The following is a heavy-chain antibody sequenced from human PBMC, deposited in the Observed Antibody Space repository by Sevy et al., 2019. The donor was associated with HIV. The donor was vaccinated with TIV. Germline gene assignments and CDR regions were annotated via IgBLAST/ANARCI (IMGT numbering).Heavy chain of an antibody. D-gene: IGHD2-2*01. J-gene: IGHJ6*02. Sequence: GGSLRLSCAASGFTFSSYAMSWVRQAPGKGLEWVSAISGSGGSTYYADSVKGRFTISRENSKNTLYLQMNSLRAEDKAVYYCAKFGEYCSSTSCYYYYSYGMDVWGQGTTVTVSS. CDR3: AKFGEYCSSTSCYYYYSYGMDV. V-gene: IGHV3-23*01. CDR2: ISGSGGST. CDR1: GFTFSSYA.